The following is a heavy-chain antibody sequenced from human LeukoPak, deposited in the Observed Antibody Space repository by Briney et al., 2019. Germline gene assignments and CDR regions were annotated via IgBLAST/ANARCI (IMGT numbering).Heavy chain of an antibody. CDR1: GGTFSSYA. V-gene: IGHV1-69*01. Sequence: SVTVSCTASGGTFSSYAISWVRQAPGQGLEWMGGIIPIFGTANYAQKFQGRVTTTADESTSTAYMELSSLRSEDTAVYYCATGAAIRSYYYGMDVWGQGTTVTVSS. CDR3: ATGAAIRSYYYGMDV. CDR2: IIPIFGTA. D-gene: IGHD2-21*01. J-gene: IGHJ6*02.